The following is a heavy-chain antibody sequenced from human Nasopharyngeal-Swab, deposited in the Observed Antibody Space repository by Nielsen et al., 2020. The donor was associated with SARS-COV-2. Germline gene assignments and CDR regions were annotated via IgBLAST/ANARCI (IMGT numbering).Heavy chain of an antibody. CDR3: ARAGVDISTGSSGGCFDY. J-gene: IGHJ4*02. V-gene: IGHV3-21*01. CDR2: ISSSSSYI. D-gene: IGHD3-9*01. Sequence: VRQAPGKGLEWVTSISSSSSYIYYADSVKGRFTISRDNAKNSLYLQMNSLRAEDTAVYYCARAGVDISTGSSGGCFDYWGQGTLVTVSS.